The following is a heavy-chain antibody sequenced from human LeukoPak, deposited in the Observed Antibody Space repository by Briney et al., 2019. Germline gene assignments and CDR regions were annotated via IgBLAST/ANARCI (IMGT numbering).Heavy chain of an antibody. CDR1: GFTFSGSA. CDR2: IRSKANSYAT. Sequence: GGSLKLSCAASGFTFSGSAMHWVRQASGKGLEWVGRIRSKANSYATAYAASVKGRFTISRDDSKNTAYLQMNSLKTEDTAVYYCTRHISSSTSCYLDAFDIWGQGTMVTVSS. V-gene: IGHV3-73*01. J-gene: IGHJ3*02. CDR3: TRHISSSTSCYLDAFDI. D-gene: IGHD2-2*01.